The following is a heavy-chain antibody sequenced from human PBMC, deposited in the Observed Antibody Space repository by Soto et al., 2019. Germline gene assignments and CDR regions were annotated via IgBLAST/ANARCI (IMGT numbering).Heavy chain of an antibody. D-gene: IGHD3-10*01. V-gene: IGHV4-34*01. CDR3: ARGYGRNLDY. CDR2: INHSGST. J-gene: IGHJ4*02. CDR1: GGSFSGYY. Sequence: QVQLQQWGAGLLKPSETLSLTCAVYGGSFSGYYWSWIRQPPGKGLEWIGEINHSGSTNYNPSLKSRVTISVDTSTIQFSRKLSSVAAADTAVYYCARGYGRNLDYWGQGTLVTVSS.